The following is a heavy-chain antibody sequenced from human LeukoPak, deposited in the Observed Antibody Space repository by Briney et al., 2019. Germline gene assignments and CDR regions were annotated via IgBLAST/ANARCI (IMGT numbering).Heavy chain of an antibody. CDR3: ARYYGNGPLDY. Sequence: SETLSLTCTVTGCSISSSTCYWGWIRQPPGKGLEWIGNIYYGGSTYYNPSLKSRVTISVDTSKNQFSLKLSSVTAADTAVFYCARYYGNGPLDYWGQGTLVTVSS. CDR1: GCSISSSTCY. J-gene: IGHJ4*02. D-gene: IGHD4-17*01. CDR2: IYYGGST. V-gene: IGHV4-39*01.